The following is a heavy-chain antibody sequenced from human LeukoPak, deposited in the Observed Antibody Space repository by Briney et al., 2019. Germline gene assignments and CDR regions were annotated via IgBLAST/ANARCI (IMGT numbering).Heavy chain of an antibody. J-gene: IGHJ5*02. CDR3: ARVKAIRVADP. CDR1: AFTFSSYG. D-gene: IGHD2-21*01. Sequence: GGSLRLSCAASAFTFSSYGMSWVRQAPGKGLEWVSAISGDGRDIFYADAVKGRFTISRDNAKNSLYLQMNSLRAEDTAVYYCARVKAIRVADPWGQGTLVTVSS. CDR2: ISGDGRDI. V-gene: IGHV3-21*01.